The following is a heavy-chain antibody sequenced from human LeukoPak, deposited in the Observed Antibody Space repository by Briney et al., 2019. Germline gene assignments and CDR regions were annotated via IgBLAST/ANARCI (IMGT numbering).Heavy chain of an antibody. CDR2: ISGSGGST. V-gene: IGHV3-23*01. J-gene: IGHJ4*02. CDR3: AKDRLDIVATMVDY. CDR1: VFTFISYA. Sequence: GGSLRLSCAASVFTFISYALSWVRQATWKGLEWVSAISGSGGSTYYADSVKGRFTISRDNYKNTLYLQMNSLRAEDTAVYYCAKDRLDIVATMVDYWGQGTLVTVSS. D-gene: IGHD5-12*01.